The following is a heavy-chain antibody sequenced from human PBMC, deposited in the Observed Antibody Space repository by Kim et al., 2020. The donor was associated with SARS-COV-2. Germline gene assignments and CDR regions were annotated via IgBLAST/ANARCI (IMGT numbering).Heavy chain of an antibody. D-gene: IGHD2-15*01. CDR2: INSDGSST. CDR3: ASGYLQEYGGNNY. CDR1: GFTFSSYW. J-gene: IGHJ4*02. V-gene: IGHV3-74*01. Sequence: GGSLRLSCAASGFTFSSYWMHWVRQAPGKGLVWVSRINSDGSSTTYADSVKGRFTISRDNAKNTLYLQMNSLRVEDTAVYYCASGYLQEYGGNNYWGQGTLVTVSS.